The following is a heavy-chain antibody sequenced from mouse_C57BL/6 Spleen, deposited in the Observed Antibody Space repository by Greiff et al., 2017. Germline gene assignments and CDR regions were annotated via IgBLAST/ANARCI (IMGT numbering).Heavy chain of an antibody. CDR3: ARYYGSSYAWFAY. CDR1: GYTFTGYW. Sequence: VQLQQSGAELMKPGASVKLSCKATGYTFTGYWIEWVKQRPGHGLEWIGEILPGSGSTNYNEKFKGKATFTADTSSNTAYMQISSLTTEDSAIYYCARYYGSSYAWFAYWGQGTLVTVSA. CDR2: ILPGSGST. J-gene: IGHJ3*01. D-gene: IGHD1-1*01. V-gene: IGHV1-9*01.